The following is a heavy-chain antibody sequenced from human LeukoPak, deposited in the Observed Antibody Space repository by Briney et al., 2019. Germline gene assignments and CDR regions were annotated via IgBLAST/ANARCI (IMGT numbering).Heavy chain of an antibody. D-gene: IGHD3-22*01. V-gene: IGHV3-48*01. CDR3: ARLKRNGYYDSSGYYYFDY. CDR1: GFTFSSYE. Sequence: AGGSLRLSCAASGFTFSSYEMNWVRQAPGKGLEWVSYISSSSSTIYYADSVKGRFTISRDNAKNSLYLQMNSLRAEDTAVYYCARLKRNGYYDSSGYYYFDYWGQGTLVTVSS. CDR2: ISSSSSTI. J-gene: IGHJ4*02.